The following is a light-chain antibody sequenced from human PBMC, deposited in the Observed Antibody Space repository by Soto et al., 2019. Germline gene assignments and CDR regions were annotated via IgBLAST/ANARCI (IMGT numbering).Light chain of an antibody. CDR1: QSVRSDY. CDR2: AAS. CDR3: QQRNIWPPVT. J-gene: IGKJ5*01. V-gene: IGKV3D-20*02. Sequence: EIVLTQSPGTLSLSPGERATLSCRASQSVRSDYLAWYQQKPGQAPRLLIYAASTRATGIPARFSGGGSGTEFTLTISSLEPEDSAVYYCQQRNIWPPVTFGQGTRLEIK.